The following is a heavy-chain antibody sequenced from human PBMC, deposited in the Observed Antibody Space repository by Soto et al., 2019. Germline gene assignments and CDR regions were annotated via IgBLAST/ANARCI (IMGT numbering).Heavy chain of an antibody. V-gene: IGHV1-18*01. CDR3: AMVDNYVTPNPQEV. CDR1: GYIFVNYG. Sequence: QVQLVQSGDEMKKPGASVRVSCKASGYIFVNYGIAWVRQAPGQGLEWMGWISPYTGDTHSASKVQGRLTMTTDTSTSTAYMDLGSLTSDDTAVYYCAMVDNYVTPNPQEVWGKGTTVTVSS. J-gene: IGHJ6*04. CDR2: ISPYTGDT. D-gene: IGHD3-16*01.